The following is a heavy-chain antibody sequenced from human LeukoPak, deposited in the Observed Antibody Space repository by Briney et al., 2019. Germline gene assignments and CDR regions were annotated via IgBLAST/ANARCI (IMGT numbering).Heavy chain of an antibody. J-gene: IGHJ4*02. V-gene: IGHV4-39*01. CDR2: IYYSGST. CDR1: GGSISSSSYY. Sequence: PSETLSLTCTVSGGSISSSSYYWGWIRQPPGKGLEWIGSIYYSGSTYYNPSLKSRVTISVDTSKNQFSLKLSSVTAADTAVYYCARRLEFSYWGQGTLVTVSS. D-gene: IGHD3-16*01. CDR3: ARRLEFSY.